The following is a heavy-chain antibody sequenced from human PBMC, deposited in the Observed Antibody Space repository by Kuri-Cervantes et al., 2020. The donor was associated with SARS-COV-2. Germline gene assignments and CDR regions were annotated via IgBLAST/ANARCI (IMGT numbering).Heavy chain of an antibody. CDR3: ARVSHQYYYDSSGPIDC. V-gene: IGHV3-21*01. D-gene: IGHD3-22*01. Sequence: GGSLRLSCAASGFTFSSYSMNWVRQAPGKELEWVSSISSSSSYIYYADSVKGRFTISRDNAKNSLYLQMNSLRAEDTAVYYCARVSHQYYYDSSGPIDCWGQATLVTVSS. J-gene: IGHJ4*02. CDR1: GFTFSSYS. CDR2: ISSSSSYI.